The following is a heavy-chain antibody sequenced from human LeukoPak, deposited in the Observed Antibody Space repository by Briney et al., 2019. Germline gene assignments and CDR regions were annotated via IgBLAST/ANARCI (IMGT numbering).Heavy chain of an antibody. J-gene: IGHJ4*02. Sequence: GGSLRLSCAASGFTFSSYGMHWVRQAPGKGLEWVAFIRYDGSNKYYADSVKGRFTISRDNSKNTLYLQMNSLRAEDTAVYYCASTLLRRDVFDYWGQGTLVTVSS. CDR3: ASTLLRRDVFDY. V-gene: IGHV3-30*02. CDR2: IRYDGSNK. D-gene: IGHD2-15*01. CDR1: GFTFSSYG.